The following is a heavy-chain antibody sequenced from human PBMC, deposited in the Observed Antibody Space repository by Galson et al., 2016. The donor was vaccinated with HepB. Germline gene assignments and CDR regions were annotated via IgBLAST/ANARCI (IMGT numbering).Heavy chain of an antibody. V-gene: IGHV1-69*06. J-gene: IGHJ4*02. CDR1: GGTFNNYA. Sequence: SVKVSCKASGGTFNNYAISWVRQAPGQGLEWMGGIIPFFGSTNYAQKFQGRVTFTADKSTSTPYMEMNTLRPDDPAFYYCAKGGPYDFWNGYPGYWGQGTLVTVSS. CDR2: IIPFFGST. CDR3: AKGGPYDFWNGYPGY. D-gene: IGHD3-3*01.